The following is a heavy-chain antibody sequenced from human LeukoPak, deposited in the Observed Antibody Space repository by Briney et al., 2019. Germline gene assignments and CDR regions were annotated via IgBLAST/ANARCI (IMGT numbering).Heavy chain of an antibody. CDR3: ARDGIAAVDFDY. CDR2: VNGDGSST. Sequence: PGGSLRLSCAASGFTFSTYWMHWVRQAPGKGLVWVSRVNGDGSSTNYADSVKGRFTISRDNAKNTLYLQVNGLRAEDTAVYYCARDGIAAVDFDYWGQGILVTVSS. V-gene: IGHV3-74*01. CDR1: GFTFSTYW. J-gene: IGHJ4*02. D-gene: IGHD6-13*01.